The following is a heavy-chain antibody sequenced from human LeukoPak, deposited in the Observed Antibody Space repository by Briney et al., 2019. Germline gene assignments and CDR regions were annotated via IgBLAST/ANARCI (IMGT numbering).Heavy chain of an antibody. CDR3: ASGGCSSTSCYGDFDY. Sequence: GGSLRLSCAASGFTFSSYSMNWVRQAPGKGLEWVSSISSSSSYIYYADSVKGRFTISRDNAKNSLYLQMNSLRAEDTAVYYCASGGCSSTSCYGDFDYWGQGTLVTVSS. CDR2: ISSSSSYI. V-gene: IGHV3-21*01. D-gene: IGHD2-2*01. J-gene: IGHJ4*02. CDR1: GFTFSSYS.